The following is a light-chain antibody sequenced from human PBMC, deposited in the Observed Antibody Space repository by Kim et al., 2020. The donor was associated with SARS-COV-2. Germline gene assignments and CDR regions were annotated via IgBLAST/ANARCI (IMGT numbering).Light chain of an antibody. V-gene: IGKV1-27*01. J-gene: IGKJ1*01. Sequence: AYVGDRVYITWRESQDFNNYLAWYQQRPGKGPRLLIYAASAVKAWVPSRFSGSGDGTDFTLAISRLRPEGVAAYYCQQYKGVPLTFGRGTKV. CDR2: AAS. CDR3: QQYKGVPLT. CDR1: QDFNNY.